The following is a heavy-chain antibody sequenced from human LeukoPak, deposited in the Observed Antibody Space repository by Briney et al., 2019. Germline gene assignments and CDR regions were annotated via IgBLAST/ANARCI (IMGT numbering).Heavy chain of an antibody. J-gene: IGHJ6*02. CDR3: TRGPIQLWLYHGMDV. CDR2: IRSKTYGGTT. Sequence: GGSLRLSCTVSGFTFGDHAMSWVRQAPGKGLEWVGFIRSKTYGGTTEYAASVKGRFIISRDDSTSIAYLQMNSLKTKDTAVYYCTRGPIQLWLYHGMDVWGQGTTVTVSS. V-gene: IGHV3-49*04. CDR1: GFTFGDHA. D-gene: IGHD5-18*01.